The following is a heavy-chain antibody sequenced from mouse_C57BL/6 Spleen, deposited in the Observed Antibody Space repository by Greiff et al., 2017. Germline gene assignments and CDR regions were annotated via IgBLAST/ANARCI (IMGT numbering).Heavy chain of an antibody. J-gene: IGHJ2*01. V-gene: IGHV1-50*01. Sequence: QVQLQQPGAELVKPGASVKLSCKASGYTFTSYWMQWVKPRPGQGLEWIGEIDPSDSYTNYNQKFKGKATLTVDTSSSTAYMQLSSLTSEDSAVYYCARGTTVVARNFDDWGQGTTLTVSS. CDR3: ARGTTVVARNFDD. CDR2: IDPSDSYT. CDR1: GYTFTSYW. D-gene: IGHD1-1*01.